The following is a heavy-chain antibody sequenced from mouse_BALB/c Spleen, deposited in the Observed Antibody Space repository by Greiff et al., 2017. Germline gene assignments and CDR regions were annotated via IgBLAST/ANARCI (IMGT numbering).Heavy chain of an antibody. Sequence: EVHLVESGGDLVKPGGSLKLSCAASGFTFSSYGMSWVRQTPDKRLEWVATISSGGSYTYYPDSVKGRFTISRDNAKNTLYLQMSSLKSEDTAMYYWASRLLAYWGQGTLVTVSA. CDR3: ASRLLAY. CDR2: ISSGGSYT. J-gene: IGHJ3*01. CDR1: GFTFSSYG. V-gene: IGHV5-6*01.